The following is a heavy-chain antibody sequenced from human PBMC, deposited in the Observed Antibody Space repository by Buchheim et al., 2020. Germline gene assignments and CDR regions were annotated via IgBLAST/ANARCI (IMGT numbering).Heavy chain of an antibody. D-gene: IGHD4-17*01. CDR1: GYSFTSYW. V-gene: IGHV5-10-1*03. CDR2: IDPSDSYT. Sequence: EVQLVQSGAEVKKPGESLRISCKGSGYSFTSYWISWVRQMPGKGLEWMGRIDPSDSYTNYSPSFQSHVTISADKSISTAYLQWSSLKASDTAMYYCATRLYGDYGYYYYGMDVWGQGTT. CDR3: ATRLYGDYGYYYYGMDV. J-gene: IGHJ6*02.